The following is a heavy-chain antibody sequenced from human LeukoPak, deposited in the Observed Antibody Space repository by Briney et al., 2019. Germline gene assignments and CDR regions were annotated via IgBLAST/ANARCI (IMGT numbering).Heavy chain of an antibody. V-gene: IGHV1-69*05. CDR1: GGTFSSYA. J-gene: IGHJ4*02. D-gene: IGHD3-22*01. Sequence: GASVKVSCKASGGTFSSYAISWVRQAPGQGLEWMGGIIPIFGTANYAQKFQGRVTITTDESTSTAYMELSSLRSEDTAVYYCAREAYYDSSGYYSQVYYFDYWGPGTLVTVSS. CDR3: AREAYYDSSGYYSQVYYFDY. CDR2: IIPIFGTA.